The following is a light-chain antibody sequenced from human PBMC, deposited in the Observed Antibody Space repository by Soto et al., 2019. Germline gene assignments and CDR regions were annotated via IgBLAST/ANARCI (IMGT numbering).Light chain of an antibody. J-gene: IGKJ5*01. CDR1: QSVSSY. Sequence: EIVLTQSPVTLSLSPGERATLSCRASQSVSSYLAWYQQKPGQAPRLLIYDASNRATGIPARFSGGGSGTDFTLTIDNLEPEDFPIYYCQQRSNWPPITFGQGTRLEIK. CDR3: QQRSNWPPIT. V-gene: IGKV3-11*01. CDR2: DAS.